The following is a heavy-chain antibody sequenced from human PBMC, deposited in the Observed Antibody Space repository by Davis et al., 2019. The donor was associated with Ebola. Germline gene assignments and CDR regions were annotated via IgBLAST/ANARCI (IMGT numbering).Heavy chain of an antibody. V-gene: IGHV1-18*01. CDR3: ARDRVYIGQLESMDV. Sequence: ASVKVSCKASGYTFTSYGISWVRQAPGQGLEWMGWISAYNGNTNYAQKLQGRVTMTTDTSTSTAYMELRSLRSDDTAVYYCARDRVYIGQLESMDVWGQGTTVTASS. CDR1: GYTFTSYG. J-gene: IGHJ6*02. D-gene: IGHD6-6*01. CDR2: ISAYNGNT.